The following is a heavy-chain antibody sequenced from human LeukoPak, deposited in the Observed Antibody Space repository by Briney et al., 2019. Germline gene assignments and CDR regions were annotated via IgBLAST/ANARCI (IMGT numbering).Heavy chain of an antibody. V-gene: IGHV4-39*01. J-gene: IGHJ4*02. CDR2: IYYSWST. CDR3: ARRRGIVRFDY. CDR1: GGSISSSSYY. D-gene: IGHD1-26*01. Sequence: PSETLSLTCTVSGGSISSSSYYWDWIRQPPGGGREWIGSIYYSWSTYYKPSFKSRVTISVDTSKNQFSLKLSSVTAADTAVYYCARRRGIVRFDYWGQGTLVTVSS.